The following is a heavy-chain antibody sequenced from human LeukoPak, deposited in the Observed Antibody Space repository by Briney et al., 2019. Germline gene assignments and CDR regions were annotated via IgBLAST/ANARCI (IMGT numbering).Heavy chain of an antibody. CDR1: GGSISSYY. CDR2: IYYSGST. J-gene: IGHJ6*02. V-gene: IGHV4-59*01. D-gene: IGHD2-2*01. Sequence: SETLSLTCTVSGGSISSYYWSWIRQPPGKGLEWIGYIYYSGSTNYNPSLRSRVTISVDTSKDQFSLKLSSVTAADTAVYYCARVPAGGVFYYYYGMDGWGQGTTVTVSS. CDR3: ARVPAGGVFYYYYGMDG.